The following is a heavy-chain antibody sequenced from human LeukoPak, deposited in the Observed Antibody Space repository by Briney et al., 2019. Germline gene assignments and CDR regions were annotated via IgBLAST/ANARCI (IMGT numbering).Heavy chain of an antibody. CDR2: IYSDGST. CDR3: AKDPGVVPAHYFDY. J-gene: IGHJ4*02. CDR1: NFFVSRNY. Sequence: GGSLRLSCAASNFFVSRNYMTWVRQAPGKGLEGVSVIYSDGSTYYADSVKGRFTVSRDNSKNTLSLQMNSLRAEDTAVYYCAKDPGVVPAHYFDYWGQGTLVTVSS. D-gene: IGHD2-2*01. V-gene: IGHV3-53*01.